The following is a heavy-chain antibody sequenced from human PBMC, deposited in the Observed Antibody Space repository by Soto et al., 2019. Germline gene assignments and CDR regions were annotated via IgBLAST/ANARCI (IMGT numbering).Heavy chain of an antibody. CDR3: ARHLVLADWGYYGLGD. J-gene: IGHJ6*02. V-gene: IGHV4-4*02. CDR2: IYHSGST. Sequence: PSETLSLTCAVSGGSISSSNWWSWVRQPPGKGLEWIGEIYHSGSTNYNPSLKSRVTISVDKSKNQFSLRLSSVTAADTAVYYCARHLVLADWGYYGLGDWGQGTTVTVS. D-gene: IGHD2-15*01. CDR1: GGSISSSNW.